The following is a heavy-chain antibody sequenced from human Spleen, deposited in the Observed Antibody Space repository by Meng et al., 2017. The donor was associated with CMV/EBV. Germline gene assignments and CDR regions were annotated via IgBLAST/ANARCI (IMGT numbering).Heavy chain of an antibody. V-gene: IGHV3-30*03. CDR3: VRDQGGESMIAVLIERFGMDV. J-gene: IGHJ6*02. D-gene: IGHD3-22*01. CDR2: ISYDGSNK. CDR1: GFTFSSYW. Sequence: GGSLRLSCAASGFTFSSYWMSWVRQAPGKGLEWVAVISYDGSNKYTADSVQGRLTISRDNSKNNLYLQMNSLTVEDTAVYYCVRDQGGESMIAVLIERFGMDVWGQGTTVTVSS.